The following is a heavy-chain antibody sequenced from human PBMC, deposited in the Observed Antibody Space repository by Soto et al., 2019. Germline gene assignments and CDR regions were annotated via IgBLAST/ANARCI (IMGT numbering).Heavy chain of an antibody. V-gene: IGHV4-34*01. CDR2: VNHSGST. Sequence: SETLSLTCAVYGGSFSGYYWSWIRQPPGKGLEWIGEVNHSGSTNYNPSLKSRVTISVDTSKNQFSLKLSSVTAADTAVYYCARDHYDFWSGYSYGWFGPWGQGTLVTVSS. D-gene: IGHD3-3*01. CDR1: GGSFSGYY. CDR3: ARDHYDFWSGYSYGWFGP. J-gene: IGHJ5*02.